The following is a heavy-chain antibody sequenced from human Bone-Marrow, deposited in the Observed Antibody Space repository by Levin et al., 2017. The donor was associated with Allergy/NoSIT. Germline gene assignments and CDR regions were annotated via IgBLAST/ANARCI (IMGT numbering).Heavy chain of an antibody. CDR3: AKWNQIVVVTATYNWFDP. V-gene: IGHV3-23*01. Sequence: GESLKISCAASGFTFSSYAMSWVRQAPGKGLEWVSAISGSGGSTYYADSVKGRFTISRDNSKNTLYLQMNSLRAEDTAVYYCAKWNQIVVVTATYNWFDPWGQGTLVTVSS. CDR1: GFTFSSYA. D-gene: IGHD2-21*02. J-gene: IGHJ5*02. CDR2: ISGSGGST.